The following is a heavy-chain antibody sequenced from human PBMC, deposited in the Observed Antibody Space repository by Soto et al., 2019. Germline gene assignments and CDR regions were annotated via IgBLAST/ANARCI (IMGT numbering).Heavy chain of an antibody. CDR1: GFTFSSYG. CDR2: ISYDGSNK. Sequence: GGSLRLSCAASGFTFSSYGMHWVRQAPGKGLEWVAVISYDGSNKYYADSVKGRFTISRDNSKNTLYLQMNSLRAEDTAVYYCAKGPGMATMFDYWGQGTLVTVSS. CDR3: AKGPGMATMFDY. V-gene: IGHV3-30*18. J-gene: IGHJ4*02. D-gene: IGHD5-12*01.